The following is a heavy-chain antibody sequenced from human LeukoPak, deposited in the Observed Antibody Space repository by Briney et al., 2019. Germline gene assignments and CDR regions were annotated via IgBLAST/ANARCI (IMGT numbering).Heavy chain of an antibody. CDR1: GLTFSTYS. J-gene: IGHJ5*02. CDR3: ARDGWFGDYNWFDP. V-gene: IGHV3-48*01. D-gene: IGHD3-10*01. CDR2: ISSASNTI. Sequence: GGSLRLSCAASGLTFSTYSMNRVRQAPGKGLEWVSYISSASNTIYYADSVKARFTISRDNAKNSLYLQMNSLRAEDTAMYYCARDGWFGDYNWFDPWGQGTLVTVSS.